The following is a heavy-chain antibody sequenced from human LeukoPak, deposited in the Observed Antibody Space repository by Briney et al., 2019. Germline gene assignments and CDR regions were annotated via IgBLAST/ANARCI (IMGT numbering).Heavy chain of an antibody. V-gene: IGHV3-21*01. Sequence: GGSLRLSCAASGFTFSSYSMNWVRQAPGKGLEWVSSISSSSSYICYADSVKGRFTISRDNAKNSLYLQMNSLRAEDTAVYYCASTTGMTTGYWGQGTLVTVSS. CDR3: ASTTGMTTGY. J-gene: IGHJ4*02. CDR1: GFTFSSYS. D-gene: IGHD4-17*01. CDR2: ISSSSSYI.